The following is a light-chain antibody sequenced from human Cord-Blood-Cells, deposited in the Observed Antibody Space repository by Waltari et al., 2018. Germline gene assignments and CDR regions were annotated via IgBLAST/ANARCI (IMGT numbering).Light chain of an antibody. CDR1: QSVSSY. Sequence: EIVLPQSPATLSLSPGERATLSCRARQSVSSYLAWYQQRPGQAPRLLIYDASNRATGIPARFSGSGSGTDFTLTISSLEPEDFAVYYCQQRSNWYTFGQGTKLEIK. CDR3: QQRSNWYT. V-gene: IGKV3-11*01. CDR2: DAS. J-gene: IGKJ2*01.